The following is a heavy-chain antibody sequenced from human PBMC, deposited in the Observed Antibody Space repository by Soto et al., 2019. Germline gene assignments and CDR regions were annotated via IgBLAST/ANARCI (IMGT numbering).Heavy chain of an antibody. CDR2: INHSGST. CDR1: GGSFSGYY. V-gene: IGHV4-34*01. Sequence: SETLSLTCAVYGGSFSGYYWSCIRQPPWKGLEWIGEINHSGSTNYNPSLKSRVTISVDTSKNQFSLKLSSVTAADTAVYYCARVVRVWLDRSDYDYWGQGTPVTVSS. D-gene: IGHD6-19*01. CDR3: ARVVRVWLDRSDYDY. J-gene: IGHJ4*02.